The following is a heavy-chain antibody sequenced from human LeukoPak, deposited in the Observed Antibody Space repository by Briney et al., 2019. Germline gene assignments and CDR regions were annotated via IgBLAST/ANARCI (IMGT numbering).Heavy chain of an antibody. J-gene: IGHJ4*02. CDR3: ARTTPFLGSFDY. V-gene: IGHV1-46*01. CDR1: GYTFTSYY. Sequence: EASVKVSCKASGYTFTSYYMHWVRQAPGQGLEWMGIINPSGGSTGYAQKFQGRVTMTRDTSTSTVYMELSSLRSEDTAVYYCARTTPFLGSFDYWGQGTLVTVSS. D-gene: IGHD1-14*01. CDR2: INPSGGST.